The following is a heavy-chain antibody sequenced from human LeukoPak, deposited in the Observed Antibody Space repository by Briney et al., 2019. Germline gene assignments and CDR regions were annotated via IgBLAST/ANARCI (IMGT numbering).Heavy chain of an antibody. CDR3: ARDMRGDGFDI. Sequence: SETLSLTCTVSGGSISPFYWNWIRQPPGKGLEWIGYIYYTGGTSYSPSLNSRATISVDTSKNQISLKLNSVTAEDTAVYYCARDMRGDGFDIWGQGTMVTVSS. J-gene: IGHJ3*02. CDR1: GGSISPFY. V-gene: IGHV4-59*12. D-gene: IGHD2-2*01. CDR2: IYYTGGT.